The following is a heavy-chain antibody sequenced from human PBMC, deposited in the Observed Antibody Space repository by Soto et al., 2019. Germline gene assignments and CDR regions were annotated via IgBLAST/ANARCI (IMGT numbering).Heavy chain of an antibody. Sequence: QVQPEQSGAEVKRPGSSVKVSCKTSGETFSKYTISWVRQAPGQGLEWMGRIIPMLGVTNYAEKFPGRLTITAHKSTHTVYMELSSLRSNDTAVYYCATGWVTDFDHWGQGTLVTVSS. CDR3: ATGWVTDFDH. V-gene: IGHV1-69*02. J-gene: IGHJ5*02. CDR2: IIPMLGVT. CDR1: GETFSKYT. D-gene: IGHD2-21*02.